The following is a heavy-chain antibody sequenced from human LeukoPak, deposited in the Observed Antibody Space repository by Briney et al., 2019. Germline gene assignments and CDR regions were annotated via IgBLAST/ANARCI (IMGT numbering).Heavy chain of an antibody. J-gene: IGHJ4*02. D-gene: IGHD5-18*01. CDR2: IYHSGST. CDR3: AGIVGYSYGDYYFDY. V-gene: IGHV4-38-2*02. CDR1: GGSINSGYY. Sequence: SETLSLTCTVSGGSINSGYYWGWIRQPPGKGLEWIGSIYHSGSTYYNPSLESRVTISVDTSKNQFSLKLSSVTAADTAVYYCAGIVGYSYGDYYFDYWGQGTLVTVSS.